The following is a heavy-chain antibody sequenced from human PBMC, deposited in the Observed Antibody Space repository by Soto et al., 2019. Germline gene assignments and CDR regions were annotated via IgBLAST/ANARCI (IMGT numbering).Heavy chain of an antibody. Sequence: GASVKVSCKASGYTFTNYGISWVRQAPGQGLEWMGWISVYNGNTNSAQKVQDRVTMTTDTSTSTAYMELRSLRSDDTAVYYCARLKRERAYFDSWGQGTLVTVSS. CDR3: ARLKRERAYFDS. D-gene: IGHD1-1*01. CDR1: GYTFTNYG. CDR2: ISVYNGNT. V-gene: IGHV1-18*01. J-gene: IGHJ4*02.